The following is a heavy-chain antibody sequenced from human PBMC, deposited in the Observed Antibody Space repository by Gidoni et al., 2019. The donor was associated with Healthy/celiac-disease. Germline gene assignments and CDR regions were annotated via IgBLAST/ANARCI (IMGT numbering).Heavy chain of an antibody. CDR1: GFTFSSYW. D-gene: IGHD3-3*01. V-gene: IGHV3-7*01. Sequence: EVQLVESGGGLVQPGGSLRLSCAASGFTFSSYWMSWVRRAPGKGLEWVANIKQEGSEKYYVYSVKGRFTIARDNDKNSLYLQMNSLRAEDTAVYYCARESNRYYDFWSGYYTATRPFDYWGQGTLVTVSS. CDR2: IKQEGSEK. CDR3: ARESNRYYDFWSGYYTATRPFDY. J-gene: IGHJ4*02.